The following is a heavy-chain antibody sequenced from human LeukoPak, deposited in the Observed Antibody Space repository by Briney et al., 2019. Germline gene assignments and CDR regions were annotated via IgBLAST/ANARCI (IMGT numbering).Heavy chain of an antibody. CDR1: GGSISTYY. CDR3: ARFEVVAGSLWFDP. D-gene: IGHD6-19*01. J-gene: IGHJ5*02. Sequence: SETLSLTCTVSGGSISTYYWSWIRQPPGKGLEWIGYINFSGSTNYNPSLKSRVTISVDTSKNQFSLNLSSVTAADTALYYCARFEVVAGSLWFDPWGQGTLVTVSS. V-gene: IGHV4-59*01. CDR2: INFSGST.